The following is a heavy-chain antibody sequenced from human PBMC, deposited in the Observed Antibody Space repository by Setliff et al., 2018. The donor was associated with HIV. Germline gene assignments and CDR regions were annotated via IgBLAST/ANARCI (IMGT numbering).Heavy chain of an antibody. V-gene: IGHV6-1*01. J-gene: IGHJ4*02. CDR1: GDSVSSNSAT. D-gene: IGHD6-13*01. CDR3: ARGGKIAAAGGIFDY. Sequence: SQTLSLTCAISGDSVSSNSATWNWIRLSPSRGLEWLGRTYYRSKFCNDYAVSVKSRIIINPDTSKNQFSLQLNSVTPEDTAVYYCARGGKIAAAGGIFDYCGQGTLVTVSS. CDR2: TYYRSKFCN.